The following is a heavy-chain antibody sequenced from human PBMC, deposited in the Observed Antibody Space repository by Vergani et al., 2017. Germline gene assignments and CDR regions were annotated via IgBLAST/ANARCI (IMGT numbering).Heavy chain of an antibody. D-gene: IGHD2-2*02. J-gene: IGHJ6*03. V-gene: IGHV3-23*04. Sequence: EVQLVESGGGLVQPGRSLRLSCTASGFTFGDYAMSWVRQAPGKGLEWVSAISGSGGSTYYADSVKGRFTISRDNSKNTLYLQMNSLRAEDTAVYYCARGVPAAINGYYYYYMDVWGKGTTVTVSS. CDR3: ARGVPAAINGYYYYYMDV. CDR2: ISGSGGST. CDR1: GFTFGDYA.